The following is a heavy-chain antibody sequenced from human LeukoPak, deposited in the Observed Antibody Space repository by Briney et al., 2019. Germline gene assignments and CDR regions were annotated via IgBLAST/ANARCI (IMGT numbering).Heavy chain of an antibody. J-gene: IGHJ6*02. CDR3: ARGITIFGVALYGMDV. CDR1: GFTFRSYA. Sequence: GALRLSCAASGFTFRSYAMHWVHQAPGKGLEWVAVISYDGSNKYYADSVKGRFTISRDNSKNTLYLQMNSLRAEDTAVYYCARGITIFGVALYGMDVWGRGTTVTVSS. V-gene: IGHV3-30-3*01. D-gene: IGHD3-3*01. CDR2: ISYDGSNK.